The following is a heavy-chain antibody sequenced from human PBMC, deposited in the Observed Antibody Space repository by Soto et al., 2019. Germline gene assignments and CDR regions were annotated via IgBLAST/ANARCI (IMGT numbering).Heavy chain of an antibody. CDR1: GGSISSGGYY. CDR3: ARSEAAEHSDY. Sequence: QVQLQESGPGLVKPSQTLSLTCIVSGGSISSGGYYWSWIRQHPGKGLEWIGYIYYSGSTYYNPSLKSRVTISVDTSKNQFSLKLSSVTAADKAVYYCARSEAAEHSDYWGQGTLVTVSS. D-gene: IGHD6-13*01. V-gene: IGHV4-31*03. CDR2: IYYSGST. J-gene: IGHJ4*02.